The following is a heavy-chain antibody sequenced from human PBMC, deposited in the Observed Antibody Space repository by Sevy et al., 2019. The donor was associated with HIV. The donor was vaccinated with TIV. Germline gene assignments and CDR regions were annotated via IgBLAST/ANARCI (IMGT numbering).Heavy chain of an antibody. CDR1: GYSFTSYW. J-gene: IGHJ4*02. D-gene: IGHD3-3*01. Sequence: GESLKISCKGSGYSFTSYWIGWVRQMPGKGLEWMGIIYPGDSDTRYSPSFQGQVTISADKSISTAYLQWGSLKASDTAMYYCARPHHYDFWSGSGYYFDYWGQGTLVTVSS. V-gene: IGHV5-51*01. CDR3: ARPHHYDFWSGSGYYFDY. CDR2: IYPGDSDT.